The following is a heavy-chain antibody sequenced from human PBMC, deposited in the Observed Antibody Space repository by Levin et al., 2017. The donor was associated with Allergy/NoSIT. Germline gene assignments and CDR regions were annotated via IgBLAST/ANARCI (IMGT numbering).Heavy chain of an antibody. CDR3: ARGATYDYIWGSYRPLDY. CDR1: GFIVSSNY. Sequence: PGGSLRLSCAASGFIVSSNYMNWVRQAPGKGLEWVSAIYIGGSTYYADSVKGRFTISRDNSKNTLYLQMNSLRAEDTAVYYCARGATYDYIWGSYRPLDYWGQGTLVTVSS. D-gene: IGHD3-16*02. CDR2: IYIGGST. V-gene: IGHV3-53*01. J-gene: IGHJ4*02.